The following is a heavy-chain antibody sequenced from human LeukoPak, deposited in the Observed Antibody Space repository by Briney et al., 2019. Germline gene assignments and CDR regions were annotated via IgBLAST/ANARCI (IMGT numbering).Heavy chain of an antibody. CDR1: GYTFTSYD. CDR3: ARVGDYYDSNFDY. D-gene: IGHD3-22*01. Sequence: ASVRVSCKASGYTFTSYDINWVRQATGQGLEWMGWMNPNSGNTGYAQKFQGRVTMTRNTSISTAYMELSSLRSEDTAVYYCARVGDYYDSNFDYWGQGTLVTVSS. V-gene: IGHV1-8*01. CDR2: MNPNSGNT. J-gene: IGHJ4*02.